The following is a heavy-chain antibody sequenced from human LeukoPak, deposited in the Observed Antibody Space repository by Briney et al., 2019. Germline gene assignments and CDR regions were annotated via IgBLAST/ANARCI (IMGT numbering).Heavy chain of an antibody. CDR2: ISSSGSTI. J-gene: IGHJ4*02. V-gene: IGHV3-48*03. CDR3: ARGGSTYYYDSSGYI. Sequence: TGGSLRLSCAASGFTFSSYEMNWVRQAPRKGLEWVSYISSSGSTIYYADSVKGRFTISRDNAKNSLYLQMNSLRAEDTAVYYCARGGSTYYYDSSGYIWGQGTLVTVSS. D-gene: IGHD3-22*01. CDR1: GFTFSSYE.